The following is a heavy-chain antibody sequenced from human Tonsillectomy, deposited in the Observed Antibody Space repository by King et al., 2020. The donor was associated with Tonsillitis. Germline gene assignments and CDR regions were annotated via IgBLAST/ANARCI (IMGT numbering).Heavy chain of an antibody. CDR2: IYYSGST. D-gene: IGHD1-26*01. V-gene: IGHV4-59*01. CDR3: ARTREVGQVNWLDP. Sequence: QLQESGPGLVKPSETLSLTCTVSGDSISSYYWSWIRQSPGKGLEWIGYIYYSGSTYYNPSLDSRVTISVDTSKNHFSLKLTSVTAADTAVYYCARTREVGQVNWLDPWGQGTLVTVSS. J-gene: IGHJ5*02. CDR1: GDSISSYY.